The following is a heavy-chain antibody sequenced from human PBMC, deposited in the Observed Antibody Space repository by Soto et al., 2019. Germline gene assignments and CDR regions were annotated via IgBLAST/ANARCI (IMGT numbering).Heavy chain of an antibody. CDR2: VYYSGNT. Sequence: QLQLQESGPGLVKPSETLSLTCTVSGGSISSTNYYWGWLRQPPGKGLEWIATVYYSGNTYYNPSLKSRVTILVDTSNNHFSLNLSPVTAADTAVYYCARSFSTTAIPNWFDPWGQGTLVTVSS. CDR1: GGSISSTNYY. V-gene: IGHV4-39*01. D-gene: IGHD3-3*02. CDR3: ARSFSTTAIPNWFDP. J-gene: IGHJ5*02.